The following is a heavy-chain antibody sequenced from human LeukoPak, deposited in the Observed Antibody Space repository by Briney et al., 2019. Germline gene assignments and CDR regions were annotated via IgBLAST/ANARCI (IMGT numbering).Heavy chain of an antibody. V-gene: IGHV3-48*03. D-gene: IGHD1-1*01. J-gene: IGHJ6*03. Sequence: GGSLRLSCAASGFMFSSYEMNWVRQAPGKGLEWVSYIRSRGSTIYYADSVKGRFTISRDNAKNSLYLHINNLRAEETPVYYCATATQPRDYYYYMDVWGKGTTVTVSS. CDR3: ATATQPRDYYYYMDV. CDR2: IRSRGSTI. CDR1: GFMFSSYE.